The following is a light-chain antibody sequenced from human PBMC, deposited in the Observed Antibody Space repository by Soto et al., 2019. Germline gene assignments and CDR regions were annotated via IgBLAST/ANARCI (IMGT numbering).Light chain of an antibody. CDR2: DTS. CDR1: QSVSSY. Sequence: EIVLTQSPATLSLSPGERATLSCRASQSVSSYLAWYQQKPGQAPRLLIYDTSTRATGVPARFSGSRSGPEFTLTISSLQSEDFAVYYCQQYNNWPRTFGQGTKVDIK. CDR3: QQYNNWPRT. J-gene: IGKJ1*01. V-gene: IGKV3-15*01.